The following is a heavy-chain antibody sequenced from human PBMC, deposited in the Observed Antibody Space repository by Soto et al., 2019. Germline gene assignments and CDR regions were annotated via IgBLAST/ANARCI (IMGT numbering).Heavy chain of an antibody. CDR3: ARVNFWSGNGLLDS. CDR1: GDSIRSSSYY. CDR2: VYYSGTT. D-gene: IGHD3-3*01. Sequence: PSETLSLTCSVSGDSIRSSSYYWDWIRQSPRKGLEWVGSVYYSGTTYYNPSLKSRVSISIDTPKNQFSLKLSSVTAADTAVYYCARVNFWSGNGLLDSWGQGTLVTVSS. V-gene: IGHV4-39*01. J-gene: IGHJ4*02.